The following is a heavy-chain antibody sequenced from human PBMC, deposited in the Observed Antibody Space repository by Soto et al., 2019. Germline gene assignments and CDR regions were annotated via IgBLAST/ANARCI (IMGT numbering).Heavy chain of an antibody. CDR1: GFTFSDYY. CDR2: IVTSSAYT. D-gene: IGHD6-13*01. CDR3: GRLRASSWYMGGYLDY. J-gene: IGHJ4*02. V-gene: IGHV3-11*06. Sequence: VALVESGGGLVKPGGSLRLSCEASGFTFSDYYMSWIRQAPGKGLEYVSYIVTSSAYTNYADSVKGRFTISRDNAKNSLFLEMNSLRAEDTAVYYCGRLRASSWYMGGYLDYWGQGTPVTVSS.